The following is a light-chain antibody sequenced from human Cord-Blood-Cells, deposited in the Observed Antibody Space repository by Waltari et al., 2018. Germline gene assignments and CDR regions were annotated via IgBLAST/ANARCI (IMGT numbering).Light chain of an antibody. CDR2: QDS. CDR3: QAWDSSTGV. Sequence: SYELTQPPSVSVSPGQTASITCSGDKLGDKYACWYQQKPGQSPVLVIYQDSKRPSGIPERFSGSSSGNTATLTISRTQAMDEADYYCQAWDSSTGVFGTGTKVTVL. CDR1: KLGDKY. J-gene: IGLJ1*01. V-gene: IGLV3-1*01.